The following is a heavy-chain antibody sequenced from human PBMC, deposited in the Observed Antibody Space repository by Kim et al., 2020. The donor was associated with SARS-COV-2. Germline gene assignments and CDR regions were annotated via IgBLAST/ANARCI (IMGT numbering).Heavy chain of an antibody. CDR2: INHSGST. V-gene: IGHV4-34*01. Sequence: SETLSLTCAVYGGSFSGYYWSWIRQPPGKGLEWIGEINHSGSTNYNPSLKSRVTISVDTSKNQFSLKLRSVTAADTAVYYCARVLRRGRVDYWGQGTLVTVSS. J-gene: IGHJ4*02. CDR3: ARVLRRGRVDY. D-gene: IGHD3-10*01. CDR1: GGSFSGYY.